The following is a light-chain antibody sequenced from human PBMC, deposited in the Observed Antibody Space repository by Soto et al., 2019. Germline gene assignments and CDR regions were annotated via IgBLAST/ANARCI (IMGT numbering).Light chain of an antibody. J-gene: IGKJ2*01. V-gene: IGKV3-15*01. CDR2: DAS. CDR3: QQYNNWPPMYT. CDR1: QSVSNK. Sequence: EIVLTQSPATLSVSPGEGATLSCRASQSVSNKLAWYQQKVGQAPRLLIYDASSRATAIPARFTGSGSGTEFTLTISSLQSEDFAVYYCQQYNNWPPMYTFGQGTKLEIE.